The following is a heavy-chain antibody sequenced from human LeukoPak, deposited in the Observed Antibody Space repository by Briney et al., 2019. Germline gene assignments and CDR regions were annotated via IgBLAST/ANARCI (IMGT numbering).Heavy chain of an antibody. J-gene: IGHJ4*02. CDR2: ISSNEYDT. V-gene: IGHV3-64D*06. D-gene: IGHD2-8*01. Sequence: PGGSLRLSCSASGFTFSAYFMHWVRQAPGKGLEYVPSISSNEYDTYYADSVKGRFTTSRDNSKNTLFLQMSSLRAEDTAVYYCVKDLNGTWSFDYWGQGTLVTVSS. CDR1: GFTFSAYF. CDR3: VKDLNGTWSFDY.